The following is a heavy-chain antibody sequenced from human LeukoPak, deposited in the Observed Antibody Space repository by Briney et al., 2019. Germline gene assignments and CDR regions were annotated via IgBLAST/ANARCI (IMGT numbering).Heavy chain of an antibody. J-gene: IGHJ4*02. V-gene: IGHV1-46*01. D-gene: IGHD5-18*01. CDR1: GYTFTSYG. CDR3: ARDQDTAMVTGGFDY. CDR2: INPSGGST. Sequence: ASVKVSCKASGYTFTSYGISWVRQAPGQGLEWMGIINPSGGSTSYAQKFQGRVTMTRDTSTSTVYMELSSLRSEDTAVYYCARDQDTAMVTGGFDYWGQGTLVTVSS.